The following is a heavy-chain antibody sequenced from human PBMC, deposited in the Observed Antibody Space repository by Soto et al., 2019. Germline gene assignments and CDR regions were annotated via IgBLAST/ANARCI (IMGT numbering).Heavy chain of an antibody. CDR1: GFTFSNYA. V-gene: IGHV3-23*01. CDR3: ARKTDSIPSGGDV. D-gene: IGHD3-10*01. Sequence: GGSLRLSCAASGFTFSNYALSWVRQAPGKGPEWVSAISGSGGTTYYADSVKGRFTISRDNSKNTLYLQMNSLRADDTAVYYCARKTDSIPSGGDVWGKGTAVTVSS. CDR2: ISGSGGTT. J-gene: IGHJ6*04.